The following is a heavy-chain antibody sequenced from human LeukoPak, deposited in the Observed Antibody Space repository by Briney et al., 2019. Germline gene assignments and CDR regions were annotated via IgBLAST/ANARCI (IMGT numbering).Heavy chain of an antibody. J-gene: IGHJ4*02. CDR1: GFTFSSYA. CDR3: ARETKMTTPFDY. D-gene: IGHD4-17*01. Sequence: GGSLRLSCAASGFTFSSYAMHWVRQAPGKGLEWVAVISYDGSNKYYADSVKGRFTISRDNSKNTLYLQMNSLRAEDTAVYYCARETKMTTPFDYWGQGTLVTVSS. V-gene: IGHV3-30*04. CDR2: ISYDGSNK.